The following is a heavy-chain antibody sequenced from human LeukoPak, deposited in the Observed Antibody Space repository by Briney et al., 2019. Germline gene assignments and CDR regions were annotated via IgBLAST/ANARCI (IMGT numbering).Heavy chain of an antibody. CDR3: SRSLDY. V-gene: IGHV3-7*01. CDR2: INQDGTNQ. Sequence: QPGGSLRLSCVASGFPFSGYWMDWARQAPGKGMEWVANINQDGTNQYYAASVKGRFSISRDNAKNSLYLQMNSLRAEDTAVYYCSRSLDYLGQGALVTVSS. J-gene: IGHJ4*02. CDR1: GFPFSGYW.